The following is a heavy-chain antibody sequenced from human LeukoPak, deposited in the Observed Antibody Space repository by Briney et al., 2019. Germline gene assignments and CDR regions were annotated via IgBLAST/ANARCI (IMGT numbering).Heavy chain of an antibody. V-gene: IGHV3-7*01. CDR3: AREGGYSYGLEAFDI. D-gene: IGHD5-18*01. Sequence: GGSLRLSCAASGFTFSSYWMSWVRQAPGKGLEWVANIKQDGSEKYYVDSVKGRFTISRDNAKNSLYLQMNSLRAEDTAVYYCAREGGYSYGLEAFDIWGQGTMVTVSS. CDR2: IKQDGSEK. CDR1: GFTFSSYW. J-gene: IGHJ3*02.